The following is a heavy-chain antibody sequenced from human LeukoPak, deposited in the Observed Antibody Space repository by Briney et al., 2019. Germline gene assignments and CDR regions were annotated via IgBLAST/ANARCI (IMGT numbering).Heavy chain of an antibody. Sequence: SETLSLTCTVSGYSISSGYYWGWIRQPPGKGLEWIGSIYHSGSTYYNPSLKSRVTISVETSKNQFSLKLKSVTAADTAVYYCARGGYYGSGNDFRFDPWGQGTLVTVSS. D-gene: IGHD3-10*01. CDR3: ARGGYYGSGNDFRFDP. CDR2: IYHSGST. J-gene: IGHJ5*02. V-gene: IGHV4-38-2*02. CDR1: GYSISSGYY.